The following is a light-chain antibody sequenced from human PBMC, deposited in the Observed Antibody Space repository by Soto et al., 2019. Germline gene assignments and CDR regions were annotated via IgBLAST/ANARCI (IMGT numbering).Light chain of an antibody. V-gene: IGKV3-20*01. Sequence: EIVLTQSPGILSLSPGDRATLSCRASQSMSTNYLAWYQQKPGQAPRLLLSGTSIRAPGIPARFSGSGSGTDFTLTITSLQAEDVAVYYCQQYYSSPPTFGQGTKVEIK. CDR3: QQYYSSPPT. J-gene: IGKJ1*01. CDR1: QSMSTNY. CDR2: GTS.